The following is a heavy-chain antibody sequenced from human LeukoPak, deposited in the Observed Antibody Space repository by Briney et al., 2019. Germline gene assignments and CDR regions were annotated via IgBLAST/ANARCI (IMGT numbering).Heavy chain of an antibody. V-gene: IGHV1-2*02. CDR1: GYIFTGYY. D-gene: IGHD3-22*01. CDR3: ARDQDDSSGSSYNWFDP. J-gene: IGHJ5*02. CDR2: INPNSGGT. Sequence: ASVKVSCKASGYIFTGYYMHWVRQAPGQGLEWMGWINPNSGGTNYAQKFQGRVTMTRDTSISTAYMELSRLRSDDTAVYYCARDQDDSSGSSYNWFDPWGQGTLVTVSS.